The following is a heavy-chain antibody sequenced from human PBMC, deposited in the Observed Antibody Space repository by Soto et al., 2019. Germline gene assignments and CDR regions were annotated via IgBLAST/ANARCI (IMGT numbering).Heavy chain of an antibody. CDR1: GFTFSSYG. CDR3: VKGEYYYDSSGYYPFDY. Sequence: PGGSLRLSCAASGFTFSSYGMHWVRQAPGKGLDWFVFISYDGSNKYYADSVKGRFTISRDNSKITLYLQMNSLRAEDTAVYYCVKGEYYYDSSGYYPFDYWGQGTLVTVSS. V-gene: IGHV3-30*18. CDR2: ISYDGSNK. J-gene: IGHJ4*02. D-gene: IGHD3-22*01.